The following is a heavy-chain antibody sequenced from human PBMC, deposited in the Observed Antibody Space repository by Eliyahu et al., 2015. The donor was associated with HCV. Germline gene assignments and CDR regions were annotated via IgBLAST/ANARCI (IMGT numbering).Heavy chain of an antibody. CDR3: ARGLVVTTNPVYGASKTTHYPPDS. CDR1: GGSFSNHY. J-gene: IGHJ4*02. Sequence: QVQLQQWGAGLLKPSETLSLTCAVYGGSFSNHYWNWIRQPPGKGLEWIGEINHSGSTHYNPSLKSRVTISVDTSKNQFSLWLSSVTAADTAVYYCARGLVVTTNPVYGASKTTHYPPDSWGQGTLVTISS. D-gene: IGHD5-12*01. V-gene: IGHV4-34*01. CDR2: INHSGST.